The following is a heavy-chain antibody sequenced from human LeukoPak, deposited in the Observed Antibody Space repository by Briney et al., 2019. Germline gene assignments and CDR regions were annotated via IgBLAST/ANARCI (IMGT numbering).Heavy chain of an antibody. V-gene: IGHV3-7*04. CDR1: GFSFSSYW. D-gene: IGHD5-18*01. CDR3: SRGPLPVTYSYDY. CDR2: IKQDGSDK. Sequence: GGSLRLSCAASGFSFSSYWMSWVRQAPGKGLEWVANIKQDGSDKKYVDSVKGRFTISRDNAKNSLYLQMNSLGADDTDVYYCSRGPLPVTYSYDYWGQGTLVTVSS. J-gene: IGHJ4*02.